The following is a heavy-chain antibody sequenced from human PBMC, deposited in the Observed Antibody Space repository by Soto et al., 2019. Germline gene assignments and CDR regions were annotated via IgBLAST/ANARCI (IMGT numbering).Heavy chain of an antibody. V-gene: IGHV5-10-1*01. CDR3: AREEIAADGNYYYYYGMDV. CDR1: GYSFTSYW. Sequence: GESLKISCKGSGYSFTSYWISWVRQMPGKGLEWMGRIDPSDSYTNYSPSFQGHVTISADKSISTAYLQWSSLKVSDTAMYYCAREEIAADGNYYYYYGMDVWGQGTTVTVSS. J-gene: IGHJ6*02. CDR2: IDPSDSYT. D-gene: IGHD6-13*01.